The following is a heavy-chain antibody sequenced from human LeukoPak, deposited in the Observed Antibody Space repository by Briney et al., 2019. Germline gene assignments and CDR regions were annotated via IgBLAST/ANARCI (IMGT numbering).Heavy chain of an antibody. J-gene: IGHJ6*03. CDR2: INPNSGGT. CDR1: GYTFTGYY. D-gene: IGHD6-19*01. Sequence: ASVKVSCKASGYTFTGYYMHWVRQAPGQGLEWMGWINPNSGGTNYAQKFQGRVTMTRDTSISTAYMELSRLRSDDTAVYYCARGGAPEAVAGKPYYYYYYMDVWGKGTTVTISS. CDR3: ARGGAPEAVAGKPYYYYYYMDV. V-gene: IGHV1-2*02.